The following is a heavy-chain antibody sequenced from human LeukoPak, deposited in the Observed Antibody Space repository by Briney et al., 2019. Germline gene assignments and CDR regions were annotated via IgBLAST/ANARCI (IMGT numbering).Heavy chain of an antibody. V-gene: IGHV3-7*01. D-gene: IGHD3-22*01. CDR3: AGGTYYDRDFDY. CDR2: TKQDGSEK. CDR1: GFTFSNYW. J-gene: IGHJ4*02. Sequence: GGSLRLSCAASGFTFSNYWMNWVRQAPGKGLEWVADTKQDGSEKYYVDSVKGRFTISRDNAKNSLYLQMNSLRAEDTAVYYCAGGTYYDRDFDYWGQGTLVTVSS.